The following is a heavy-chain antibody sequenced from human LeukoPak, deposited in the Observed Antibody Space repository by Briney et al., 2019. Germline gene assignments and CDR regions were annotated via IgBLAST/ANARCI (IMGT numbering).Heavy chain of an antibody. Sequence: GESLKISCKASGYSFSEYWIARVRQMPGKGLEWMGIVYPGDSDTRYSPSFQGQVTISADQSTSTASLQRSSLKASDTAMYYCARRAVSRVVSTVDAFDYWAQGTLVTVSS. J-gene: IGHJ4*02. CDR1: GYSFSEYW. CDR3: ARRAVSRVVSTVDAFDY. V-gene: IGHV5-51*01. CDR2: VYPGDSDT. D-gene: IGHD2-8*02.